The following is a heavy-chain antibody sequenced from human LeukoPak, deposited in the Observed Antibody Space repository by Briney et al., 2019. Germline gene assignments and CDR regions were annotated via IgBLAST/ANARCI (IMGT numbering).Heavy chain of an antibody. CDR2: ISGSAGTT. D-gene: IGHD4-17*01. CDR1: GFTFSRYA. CDR3: AKMQMITVTTGDAFDI. V-gene: IGHV3-23*01. Sequence: PGGSLRLSCAAAGFTFSRYAMSWVRQAPGKGLEWGSDISGSAGTTYYADSVKGRSTISRDNSKNTLYLQVNSLRVEDTAVYYCAKMQMITVTTGDAFDIWGQGTMVTVSS. J-gene: IGHJ3*02.